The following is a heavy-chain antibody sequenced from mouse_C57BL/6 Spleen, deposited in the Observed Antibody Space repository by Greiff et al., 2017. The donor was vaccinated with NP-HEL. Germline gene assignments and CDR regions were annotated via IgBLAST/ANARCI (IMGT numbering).Heavy chain of an antibody. J-gene: IGHJ4*01. V-gene: IGHV2-9-1*01. CDR2: IWTGGGI. CDR1: GFSLTSYA. Sequence: VQLKESGPGLVAPSQSLSITCTVSGFSLTSYAISWVRQPPGKGLEWLGVIWTGGGINYNSALKNRLSNSKDNSKSQVFLKMNSLQTDDTARYYCARNWNPYYAMDYWGQGTSVTVSS. CDR3: ARNWNPYYAMDY.